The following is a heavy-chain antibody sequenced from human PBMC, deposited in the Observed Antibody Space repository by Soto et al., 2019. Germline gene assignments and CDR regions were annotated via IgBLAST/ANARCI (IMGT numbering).Heavy chain of an antibody. V-gene: IGHV3-33*01. CDR3: ARDFATHCSGSTCYPYAY. CDR2: IWNDDNNR. Sequence: GESLKISCAASGFTFSFYGIHWVRQAPGKGLEWVAVIWNDDNNRFYVDSVKGRFTISRDNAKNSLFLQMNSLRTEDTAVYYCARDFATHCSGSTCYPYAYWGQGALVTVSS. D-gene: IGHD2-15*01. CDR1: GFTFSFYG. J-gene: IGHJ4*02.